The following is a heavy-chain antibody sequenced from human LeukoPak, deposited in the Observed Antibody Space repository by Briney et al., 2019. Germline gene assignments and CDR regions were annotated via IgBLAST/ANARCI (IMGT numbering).Heavy chain of an antibody. J-gene: IGHJ1*01. D-gene: IGHD3-10*01. CDR2: ITNDGSTT. CDR1: GFTFSYYW. V-gene: IGHV3-74*01. CDR3: VREYYGSFNH. Sequence: GGSLRLSCAASGFTFSYYWMSWVRQAPGKGLVWVSGITNDGSTTNYADSVKGRFTISRDNAKSTLYLQVNSLTAEDTAVYHCVREYYGSFNHWGQGTLVTVSS.